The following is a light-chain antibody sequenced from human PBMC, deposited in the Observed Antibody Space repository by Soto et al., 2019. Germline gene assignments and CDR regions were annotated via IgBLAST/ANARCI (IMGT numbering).Light chain of an antibody. CDR2: WAS. V-gene: IGKV4-1*01. Sequence: DIVMTHSPNSLSGSLGERATVNCKSSQSVLYSSNNKNYLAWYQQKPGQPPKLLIYWASTRESGVPDRFSGSGSGTDFTLTISSLQAEDVAVYYCQQYYSTPPITFGQGTRLEIK. CDR1: QSVLYSSNNKNY. J-gene: IGKJ5*01. CDR3: QQYYSTPPIT.